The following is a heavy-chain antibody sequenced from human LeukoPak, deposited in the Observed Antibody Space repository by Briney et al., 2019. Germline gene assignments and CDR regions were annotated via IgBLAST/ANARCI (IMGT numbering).Heavy chain of an antibody. Sequence: GASVKVSCKASGYTFTGYYMHWVRQAPGQGLEWMGWINPNSGGTNYAQKFQGRVTMTRDTSISTAYMELSRLRSDDTAVYYCARAYMDSGSYRPDDYWGQGTLVTVSP. D-gene: IGHD1-26*01. J-gene: IGHJ4*02. CDR3: ARAYMDSGSYRPDDY. CDR1: GYTFTGYY. V-gene: IGHV1-2*02. CDR2: INPNSGGT.